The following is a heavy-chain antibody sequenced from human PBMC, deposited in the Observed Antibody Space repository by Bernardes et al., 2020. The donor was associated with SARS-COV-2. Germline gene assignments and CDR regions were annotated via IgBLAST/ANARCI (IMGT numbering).Heavy chain of an antibody. CDR3: AKDVRGFNRPIDY. D-gene: IGHD1-26*01. J-gene: IGHJ4*02. Sequence: GGSLRLSCVASGFTFSNHAMSWVRQAPEKGLEWVSAISGSGGSTSYADSAKGRFTISRDNSKNTLYMQMNSLRVEDTAVYYCAKDVRGFNRPIDYWGQGTLVTVSS. CDR1: GFTFSNHA. V-gene: IGHV3-23*01. CDR2: ISGSGGST.